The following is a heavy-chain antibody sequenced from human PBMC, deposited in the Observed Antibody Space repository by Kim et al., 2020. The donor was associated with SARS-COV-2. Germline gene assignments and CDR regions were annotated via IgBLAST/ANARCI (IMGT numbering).Heavy chain of an antibody. J-gene: IGHJ4*02. Sequence: YYPGSVKGRFTISRENAKNSLYLQMNSLRAGDTAVYYCARVDSSGYLGYWGQGTLVTVSS. D-gene: IGHD3-22*01. V-gene: IGHV3-13*01. CDR3: ARVDSSGYLGY.